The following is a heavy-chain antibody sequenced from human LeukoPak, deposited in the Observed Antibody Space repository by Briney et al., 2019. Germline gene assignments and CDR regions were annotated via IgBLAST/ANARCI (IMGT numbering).Heavy chain of an antibody. D-gene: IGHD3-10*01. CDR3: ARLYYYGSGSSDY. J-gene: IGHJ4*02. CDR2: ISSSSNI. CDR1: GFSFSRYN. V-gene: IGHV3-48*02. Sequence: PGGSLRLSCAASGFSFSRYNMNWVRQAPGKGLEWVSFISSSSNIYYADSVQGRFTISRDNAKNSLYLQMNSLRDEDTAVYYCARLYYYGSGSSDYWGQGTLVTVSS.